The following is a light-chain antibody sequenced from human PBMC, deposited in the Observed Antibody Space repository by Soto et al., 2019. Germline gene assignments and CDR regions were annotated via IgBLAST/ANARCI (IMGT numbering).Light chain of an antibody. CDR2: EES. J-gene: IGKJ4*01. CDR3: PQVKNYPRT. CDR1: QAVPNN. Sequence: DMHLTQSPSFLSASVGDRVTITCRPSQAVPNNMAWYQQKPGKPPKLLIYEESTLHSGVPSRLSGRKSGTEFTLTIDSLQHEDFATYYCPQVKNYPRTFAGGTKV. V-gene: IGKV1-9*01.